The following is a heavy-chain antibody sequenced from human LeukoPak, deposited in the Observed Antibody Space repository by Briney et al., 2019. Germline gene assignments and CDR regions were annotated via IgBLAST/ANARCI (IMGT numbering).Heavy chain of an antibody. D-gene: IGHD2-15*01. CDR2: INHSGST. J-gene: IGHJ6*03. CDR3: ARVLGRRAPYYYYYMDV. Sequence: SETLSLTCTVSGSSISSSSYYWSWIRQPPGKGLEWIGEINHSGSTNYNPSLKSRVTISVDTSKNQFSLKLSSVTAADTAVYYCARVLGRRAPYYYYYMDVWGKGTTVTVSS. CDR1: GSSISSSSYY. V-gene: IGHV4-39*07.